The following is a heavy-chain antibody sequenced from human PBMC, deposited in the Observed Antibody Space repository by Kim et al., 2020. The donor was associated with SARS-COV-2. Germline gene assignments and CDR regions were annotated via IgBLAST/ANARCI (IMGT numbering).Heavy chain of an antibody. CDR3: ARVLQAPDPSHGNPLPELQLGPLDY. Sequence: GGSLRLSCAASGFTFSSYAMHWVRQAPGKGLEWVAVISYDGSNKYYADSVKGRFTISRDNSKNTLYLQMNSLRAEDTAVYYCARVLQAPDPSHGNPLPELQLGPLDYWGQGTLVTVSS. CDR1: GFTFSSYA. D-gene: IGHD5-18*01. V-gene: IGHV3-30*04. CDR2: ISYDGSNK. J-gene: IGHJ4*02.